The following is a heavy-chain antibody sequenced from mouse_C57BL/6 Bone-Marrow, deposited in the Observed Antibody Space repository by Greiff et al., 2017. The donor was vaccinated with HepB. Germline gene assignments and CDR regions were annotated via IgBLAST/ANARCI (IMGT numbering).Heavy chain of an antibody. D-gene: IGHD1-1*01. CDR1: GYAFTNYL. V-gene: IGHV1-54*01. CDR2: INPGSGGT. J-gene: IGHJ4*01. Sequence: VQLVESGAELVRPGPSVKVSCKASGYAFTNYLIEWVKQRPGQGLEWIGVINPGSGGTNYNEKFKGKATLTADKSSSTAYMQLSSLTSEDSAVYFCARSVVGAMDYWGQGTSVTVSS. CDR3: ARSVVGAMDY.